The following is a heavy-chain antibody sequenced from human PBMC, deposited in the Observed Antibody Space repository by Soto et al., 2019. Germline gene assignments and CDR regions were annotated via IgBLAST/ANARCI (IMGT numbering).Heavy chain of an antibody. CDR1: GFTFSSYA. Sequence: PGGSLRLSCAASGFTFSSYAMSWVRQAPGKGLEWVSAISGSGGSTYYADSVKGRFTISRDNSKNTLYLQMNSLRAEDTAVYYCAGGGSIVVATRRLMDVWGKGTTVTVSS. CDR2: ISGSGGST. D-gene: IGHD3-22*01. V-gene: IGHV3-23*01. CDR3: AGGGSIVVATRRLMDV. J-gene: IGHJ6*03.